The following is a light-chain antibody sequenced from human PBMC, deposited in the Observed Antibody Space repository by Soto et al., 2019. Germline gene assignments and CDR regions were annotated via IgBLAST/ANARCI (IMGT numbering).Light chain of an antibody. CDR3: AAWDDSLNGMI. J-gene: IGLJ2*01. Sequence: QSVLTQSPSAPGTPGQRVTISCSGSSSNIGSNTVNWYQQLPGTAPKLLIYSNNRRPSGVPDRFSASKSGTSASLAISGLQSEDEADYSCAAWDDSLNGMIFGGGTKLTVL. CDR1: SSNIGSNT. CDR2: SNN. V-gene: IGLV1-44*01.